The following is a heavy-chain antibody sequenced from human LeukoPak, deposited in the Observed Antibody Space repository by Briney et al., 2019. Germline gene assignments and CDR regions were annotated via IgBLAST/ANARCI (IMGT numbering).Heavy chain of an antibody. CDR1: GYSISSGYY. V-gene: IGHV4-38-2*01. D-gene: IGHD1-14*01. CDR3: ARGIKVDY. J-gene: IGHJ4*02. Sequence: ASETLSLTCAVSGYSISSGYYWGWIRQPPGKGLEWIGSIYHSGSTYYNPSLKSRVTISVDTSKNQFSLKLSSVTAADTAVYYCARGIKVDYWGQGTQVTVSS. CDR2: IYHSGST.